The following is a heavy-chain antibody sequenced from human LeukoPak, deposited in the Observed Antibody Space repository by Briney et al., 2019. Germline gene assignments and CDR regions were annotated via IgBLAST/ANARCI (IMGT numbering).Heavy chain of an antibody. Sequence: SETLSLTCAVSGYSISSGYYWGWIRQPPGKGLEWIGSIYHSGSTYYNPSFKRRVTISVDTYKNQFSLKLSSLTAADTAVYYCARHYYDFWSGYYNNNWFDPWGQGTLVTVSS. CDR3: ARHYYDFWSGYYNNNWFDP. D-gene: IGHD3-3*01. J-gene: IGHJ5*02. V-gene: IGHV4-38-2*01. CDR1: GYSISSGYY. CDR2: IYHSGST.